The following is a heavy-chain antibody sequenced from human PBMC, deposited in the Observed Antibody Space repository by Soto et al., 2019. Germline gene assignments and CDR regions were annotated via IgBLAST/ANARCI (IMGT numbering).Heavy chain of an antibody. J-gene: IGHJ5*02. V-gene: IGHV4-4*07. D-gene: IGHD1-1*01. CDR2: IYATGTT. Sequence: SETLSLTCTVSGASISGFYWSWIRKSAGKGLEWIGRIYATGTTDYNPSLKSRVMMSVDTSKKQFSLKLRSVTAADTAVYYCVRDGTKSLRDWFDPWGQGISVTSPQ. CDR3: VRDGTKSLRDWFDP. CDR1: GASISGFY.